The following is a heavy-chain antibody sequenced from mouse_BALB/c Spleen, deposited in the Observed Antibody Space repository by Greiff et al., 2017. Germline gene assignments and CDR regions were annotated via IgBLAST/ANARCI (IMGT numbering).Heavy chain of an antibody. Sequence: DVKLVESGPGLVKPSQSLSLTCTVTGYSITSDYAWNWIRQFPGNKLEWMGYISYSGSTSYNPSLKSRISITRDTSKNQFFLQLNSVTTEDTATYYCARAASWYFDVWGAGTTVTVSS. J-gene: IGHJ1*01. D-gene: IGHD6-1*01. CDR1: GYSITSDYA. CDR2: ISYSGST. CDR3: ARAASWYFDV. V-gene: IGHV3-2*02.